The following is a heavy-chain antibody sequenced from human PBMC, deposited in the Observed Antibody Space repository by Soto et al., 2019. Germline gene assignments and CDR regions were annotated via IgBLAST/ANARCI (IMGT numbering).Heavy chain of an antibody. CDR2: ISSSSSYI. D-gene: IGHD6-19*01. CDR3: ARDWFLSYSSVFWFDP. V-gene: IGHV3-21*01. Sequence: GGSLRLSCAASGFTFSSYSMNWVRQAPGKGLEWVSSISSSSSYIYYADSVKGRFTISRDNAKNSLYLQMNSLRAEDTAVYYCARDWFLSYSSVFWFDPWGQGTLVTVSP. CDR1: GFTFSSYS. J-gene: IGHJ5*02.